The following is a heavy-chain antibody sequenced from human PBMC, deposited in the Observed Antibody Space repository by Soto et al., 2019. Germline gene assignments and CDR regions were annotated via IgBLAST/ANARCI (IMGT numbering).Heavy chain of an antibody. CDR2: IIPLFNIT. CDR3: AKGSSVLHGSLES. J-gene: IGHJ4*01. D-gene: IGHD1-1*01. Sequence: QMQLVQSGAEVKKPGSSVKVSCKASGGTFSSYAISWVRQVPGQGLEWMGGIIPLFNITKYAESCQGRVTVTADKYTNIAYMELNSLRSDDTDLYYCAKGSSVLHGSLESWGHGAPVTVSS. V-gene: IGHV1-69*17. CDR1: GGTFSSYA.